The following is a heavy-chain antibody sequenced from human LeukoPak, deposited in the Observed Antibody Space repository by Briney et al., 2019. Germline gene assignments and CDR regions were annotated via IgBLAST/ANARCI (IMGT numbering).Heavy chain of an antibody. D-gene: IGHD6-19*01. CDR2: ISTDGKFK. Sequence: GGSLRLSCAASGFTFSSYWMYWVRQAPGKGLVWVSCISTDGKFKNYAGSVKGRFTISRDNAKNTLYLQMNSLRAEDTAVYYCARESRERAVAGKYYYGMDVWGQGTTVTVSS. J-gene: IGHJ6*02. CDR3: ARESRERAVAGKYYYGMDV. CDR1: GFTFSSYW. V-gene: IGHV3-74*01.